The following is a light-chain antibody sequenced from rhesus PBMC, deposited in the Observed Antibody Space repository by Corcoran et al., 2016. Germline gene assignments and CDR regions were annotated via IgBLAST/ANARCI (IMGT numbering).Light chain of an antibody. Sequence: DIVMTQTPLSLSVTPGEPASISCRSSQSLLDSEDGNTYLDWYLQKPGQSPQLLIYEVSNRASGVPDRVSGRGEETDCKLKISRVEAEDVGVYYCMQALEFPFTFGPGTKLDIK. CDR1: QSLLDSEDGNTY. CDR2: EVS. J-gene: IGKJ3*01. CDR3: MQALEFPFT. V-gene: IGKV2-104*01.